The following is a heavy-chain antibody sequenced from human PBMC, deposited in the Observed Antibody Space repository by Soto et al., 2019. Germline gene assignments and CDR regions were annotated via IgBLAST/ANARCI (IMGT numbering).Heavy chain of an antibody. CDR3: VRGRGGGLFAP. V-gene: IGHV3-11*06. CDR1: GFTFGDSY. CDR2: ISPGSRYP. D-gene: IGHD2-15*01. J-gene: IGHJ5*02. Sequence: GGSLRLSCAGSGFTFGDSYMSWIRQAPGKGLEWLSYISPGSRYPAYADSVKGRFTISRDDAKRSLYLQMMSLTAEDTAIYYCVRGRGGGLFAPWGQGNLFTVS.